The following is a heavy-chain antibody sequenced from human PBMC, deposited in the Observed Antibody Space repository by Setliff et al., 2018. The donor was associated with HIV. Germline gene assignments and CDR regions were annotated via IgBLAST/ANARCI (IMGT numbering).Heavy chain of an antibody. CDR2: IYTTGST. J-gene: IGHJ3*02. CDR3: ASGSPFDGFDM. V-gene: IGHV4-61*03. D-gene: IGHD1-26*01. Sequence: SETLSLTCTVSGGSISSASYYWSWTRQTPGKGLEWIGHIYTTGSTHYNPSLRSRVTISIDTSKSHFSLRLKSVTAADTALYYCASGSPFDGFDMWGQGTMVTVSS. CDR1: GGSISSASYY.